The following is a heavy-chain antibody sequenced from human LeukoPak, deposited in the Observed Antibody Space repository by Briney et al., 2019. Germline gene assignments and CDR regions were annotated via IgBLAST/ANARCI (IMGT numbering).Heavy chain of an antibody. D-gene: IGHD3-16*02. CDR1: GGSFSGYY. J-gene: IGHJ4*02. CDR2: INHSGST. CDR3: ARRRGYDYVWGSYRYSMDY. V-gene: IGHV4-34*01. Sequence: PSETLSLTCAVYGGSFSGYYWSWIRQPPGKGLEWIGEINHSGSTNYNPSLKSRVTISVGTSKNQFSLKLSSVTAADTAVYYCARRRGYDYVWGSYRYSMDYWGQGTLVTVSS.